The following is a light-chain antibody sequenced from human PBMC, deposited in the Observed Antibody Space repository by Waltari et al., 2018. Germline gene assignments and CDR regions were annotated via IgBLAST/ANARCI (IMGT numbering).Light chain of an antibody. J-gene: IGKJ2*01. Sequence: EIVMTQSPATLSVSHGERATLSCRASQSISSNLAWYQHKPGQPPRLLVYGASTRATGFPARFSGSGSGTEFTLTISSLQSEDFAVYYCQQYSEWPYTFGQGTKLEIK. V-gene: IGKV3-15*01. CDR1: QSISSN. CDR3: QQYSEWPYT. CDR2: GAS.